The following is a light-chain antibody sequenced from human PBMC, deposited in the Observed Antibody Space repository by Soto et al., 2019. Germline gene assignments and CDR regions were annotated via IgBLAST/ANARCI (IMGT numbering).Light chain of an antibody. J-gene: IGLJ1*01. CDR3: CSYAGSSTFV. V-gene: IGLV2-23*03. Sequence: QSALTQSASVSGTPGQSITISCTGTSSDVGSYNLVSWYQQHPGKAPKLMIYEGSKRPSGVSNRFSGSKSGNTASLTIFGLQAEDEADYYCCSYAGSSTFVFGTGTKVTVL. CDR1: SSDVGSYNL. CDR2: EGS.